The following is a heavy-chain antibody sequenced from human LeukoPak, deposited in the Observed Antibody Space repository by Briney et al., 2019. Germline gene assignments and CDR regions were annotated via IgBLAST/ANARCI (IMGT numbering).Heavy chain of an antibody. Sequence: GGSLRLSCVASGFTFNTYWMSWVRQAPGKGLEWVANIKEDGSRSNFVDSMKGRFAISRDNAKNSLYLQMNSLRAEDTAVYFCARHYESSGYYYFDYWGQGALVTVSS. CDR1: GFTFNTYW. D-gene: IGHD3-22*01. J-gene: IGHJ4*02. V-gene: IGHV3-7*01. CDR2: IKEDGSRS. CDR3: ARHYESSGYYYFDY.